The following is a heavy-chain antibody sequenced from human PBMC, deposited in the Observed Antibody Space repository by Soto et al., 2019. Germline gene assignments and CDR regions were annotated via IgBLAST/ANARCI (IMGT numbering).Heavy chain of an antibody. CDR1: GFTFSSYS. CDR3: ASEPYYYDSSGYYTTHFDY. CDR2: ISSSSSTI. J-gene: IGHJ4*02. D-gene: IGHD3-22*01. Sequence: PGGSLRLSCAASGFTFSSYSMNWVRQAPGKGLEWVSYISSSSSTIYYADSVKGRFTISRDNAKNSLYLQMNSLRDEDTAVYYCASEPYYYDSSGYYTTHFDYWGQGTLVTVSS. V-gene: IGHV3-48*02.